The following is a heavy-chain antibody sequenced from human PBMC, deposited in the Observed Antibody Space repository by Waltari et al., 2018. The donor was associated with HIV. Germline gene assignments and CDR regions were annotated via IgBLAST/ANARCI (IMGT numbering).Heavy chain of an antibody. D-gene: IGHD6-13*01. J-gene: IGHJ4*02. Sequence: QVQLQESGPGLVKPSETLSLTCPVSGGSISSYYWSWIRQPPGKGLEWIGYIYYSGSTNYNPSLKSRVTISVDTSKNQFSLKLSSVTAADTAVYYCARGGYSREDYWGQGTLVTVSS. CDR2: IYYSGST. CDR1: GGSISSYY. V-gene: IGHV4-59*01. CDR3: ARGGYSREDY.